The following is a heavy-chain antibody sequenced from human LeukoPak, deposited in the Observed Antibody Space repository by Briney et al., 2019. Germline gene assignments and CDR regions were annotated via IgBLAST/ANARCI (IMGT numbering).Heavy chain of an antibody. CDR2: ISYDGSNK. D-gene: IGHD3-3*01. CDR1: GFTFSSYG. Sequence: GGSLRLSCAASGFTFSSYGMHWVRQAPGKGLEWVAVISYDGSNKYYADSVKGRFTISRDNSKNTLYLQMNSLRAEDTAVYYCAKSRSDVVDYWGQGTLITVSS. CDR3: AKSRSDVVDY. V-gene: IGHV3-30*18. J-gene: IGHJ4*02.